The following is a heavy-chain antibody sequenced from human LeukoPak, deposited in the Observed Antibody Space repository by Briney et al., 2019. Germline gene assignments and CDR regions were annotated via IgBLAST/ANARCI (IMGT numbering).Heavy chain of an antibody. D-gene: IGHD5-18*01. Sequence: PGGSLRLSCAASGFTFNSYALSWVRQAPGKGLEWVSGISDSGGSTYYADSVKGRFTISRDNSKNTLYLQMNSLRAEDTAVYYCARGHSYGPGPTPDWGQGTLVTVSS. CDR3: ARGHSYGPGPTPD. CDR1: GFTFNSYA. J-gene: IGHJ4*02. CDR2: ISDSGGST. V-gene: IGHV3-23*01.